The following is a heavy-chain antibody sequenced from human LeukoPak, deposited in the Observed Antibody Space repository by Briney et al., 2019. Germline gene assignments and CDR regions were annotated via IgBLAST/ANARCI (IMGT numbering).Heavy chain of an antibody. D-gene: IGHD2-15*01. Sequence: SETLSLTCAVYGGSFSGYYWSWIRQPPGKGLEWIGEINHSGSTNYNPSLKSRVTISVVTFKDQFSLKLSSVTAADTAVYYCARGYCSGGSCENSFFFDYWGQGTLVTVSS. CDR3: ARGYCSGGSCENSFFFDY. J-gene: IGHJ4*02. CDR2: INHSGST. V-gene: IGHV4-34*01. CDR1: GGSFSGYY.